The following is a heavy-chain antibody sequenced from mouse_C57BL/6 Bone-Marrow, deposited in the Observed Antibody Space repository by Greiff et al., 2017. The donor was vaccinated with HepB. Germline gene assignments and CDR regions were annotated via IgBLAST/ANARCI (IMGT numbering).Heavy chain of an antibody. CDR1: GFTFSSYG. CDR2: ISSGGSYT. Sequence: EVQLVESGGDLVKPGGSLKLSCAASGFTFSSYGMSWVRQTPDKRLEWVATISSGGSYTYYPDSVKGPFTISRDNANNTLYLQMSSLKSEDTAMYYCARHDTTVDYWGQGTTLTVSS. CDR3: ARHDTTVDY. V-gene: IGHV5-6*01. J-gene: IGHJ2*01. D-gene: IGHD1-1*01.